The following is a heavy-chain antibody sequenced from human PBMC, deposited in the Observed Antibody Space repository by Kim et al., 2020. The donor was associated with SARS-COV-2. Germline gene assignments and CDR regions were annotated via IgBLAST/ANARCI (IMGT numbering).Heavy chain of an antibody. V-gene: IGHV3-15*01. D-gene: IGHD5-18*01. Sequence: TDNAAPVKGRFTISRDDSKNTLYLQMNSLKTADTAVYYSTTGRDGYSSDYWGQGTLVTVSS. CDR2: T. J-gene: IGHJ4*02. CDR3: TTGRDGYSSDY.